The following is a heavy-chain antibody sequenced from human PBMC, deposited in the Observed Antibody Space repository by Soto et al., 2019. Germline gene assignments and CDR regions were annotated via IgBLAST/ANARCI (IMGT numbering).Heavy chain of an antibody. D-gene: IGHD5-12*01. CDR2: SSDGDRI. J-gene: IGHJ4*01. CDR1: GFSFTGYA. V-gene: IGHV3-23*01. CDR3: ARRARDGFKAPIDY. Sequence: GGSLRLSCAASGFSFTGYAMNWVRQAPGKGLEWVSGSSDGDRIHYADSVQGRFTISRDDSRNTLYLHMSSMTVEDTAVYYCARRARDGFKAPIDYLGHGTYVIVS.